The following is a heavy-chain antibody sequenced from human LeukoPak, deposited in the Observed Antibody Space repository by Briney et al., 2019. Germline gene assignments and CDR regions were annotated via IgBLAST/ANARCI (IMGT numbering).Heavy chain of an antibody. J-gene: IGHJ4*02. CDR1: GFTFSIFE. D-gene: IGHD1-26*01. CDR3: AGGYGSYSPDY. Sequence: GWSLRLSCAASGFTFSIFEMSWVRQAPGKGLEWVSYISSSGDTRFYADSVKGRFTISRDNAKNSLFLQMNSLRVEDTALYFCAGGYGSYSPDYWGQGTRVTVS. V-gene: IGHV3-48*03. CDR2: ISSSGDTR.